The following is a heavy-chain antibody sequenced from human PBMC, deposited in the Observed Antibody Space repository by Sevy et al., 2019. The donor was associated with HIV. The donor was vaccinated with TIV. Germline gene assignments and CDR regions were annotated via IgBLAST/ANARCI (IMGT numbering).Heavy chain of an antibody. J-gene: IGHJ4*02. CDR2: ISSSRNAI. CDR1: GFTFREYY. CDR3: AREWWGLFDS. D-gene: IGHD2-21*02. Sequence: GGSLRLSCAASGFTFREYYMSWIRQAPGKGLQWVAYISSSRNAIYYTDSLKGRFIISRDNAKNSLYLQMNRLTAEDTAFYYCAREWWGLFDSWGQGTLVTVSS. V-gene: IGHV3-11*01.